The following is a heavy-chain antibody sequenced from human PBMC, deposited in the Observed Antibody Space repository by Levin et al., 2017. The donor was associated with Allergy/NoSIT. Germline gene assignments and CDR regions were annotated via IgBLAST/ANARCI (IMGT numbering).Heavy chain of an antibody. J-gene: IGHJ3*02. CDR1: GYTFTGYY. CDR3: ARVSSASWKRGIAAARDAFDI. V-gene: IGHV1-2*02. CDR2: INPNSGGT. D-gene: IGHD6-13*01. Sequence: GESLKISCKASGYTFTGYYMHWVRQAPGQGLEWMGWINPNSGGTNYAQKFQGRVTMTRDTSISTAYMELSRLRSDDTAVYYCARVSSASWKRGIAAARDAFDIWGQGTMVTVSS.